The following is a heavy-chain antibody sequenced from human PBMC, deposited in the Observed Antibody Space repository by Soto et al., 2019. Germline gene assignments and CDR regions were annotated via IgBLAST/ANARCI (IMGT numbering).Heavy chain of an antibody. V-gene: IGHV3-33*01. CDR3: ASDTTGDDCCGSYYQESGAFAI. J-gene: IGHJ3*02. D-gene: IGHD2-21*01. CDR1: GFTFSSYG. CDR2: IWYDGSNK. Sequence: QVQLVESGGGVVQPGRSLRLSCAASGFTFSSYGMHWVRQAPGKGLEWVAVIWYDGSNKYYEDSVKGRFTISRDNSKNTMYMQMNSLRAEDTDVYYCASDTTGDDCCGSYYQESGAFAIWGQGTMVTVSS.